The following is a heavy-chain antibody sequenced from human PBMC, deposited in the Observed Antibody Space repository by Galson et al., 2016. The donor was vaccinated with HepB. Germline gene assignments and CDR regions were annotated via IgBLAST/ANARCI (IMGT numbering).Heavy chain of an antibody. V-gene: IGHV3-53*01. CDR3: ARTSYRECTGTHCVNFRYYYYYMDV. D-gene: IGHD2-8*02. CDR1: GFTVSSYY. J-gene: IGHJ6*03. Sequence: SLRLSCAASGFTVSSYYMSWVRQAPGKGLEWVSVIFYGGTTYYADSAEGRFTISRDDSMNTLYLQMNSLTAEDTAVYFCARTSYRECTGTHCVNFRYYYYYMDVWGKGTTVTVSS. CDR2: IFYGGTT.